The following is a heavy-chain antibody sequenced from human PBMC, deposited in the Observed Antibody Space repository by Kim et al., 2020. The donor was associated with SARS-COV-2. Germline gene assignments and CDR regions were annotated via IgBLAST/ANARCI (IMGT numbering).Heavy chain of an antibody. J-gene: IGHJ2*01. Sequence: SVKCRFTISRDNAKNSLYLQMTSLRAEDTAVYYCARALSTVTTIYWYFDLWGRGTLVTVSS. CDR3: ARALSTVTTIYWYFDL. D-gene: IGHD4-17*01. V-gene: IGHV3-21*01.